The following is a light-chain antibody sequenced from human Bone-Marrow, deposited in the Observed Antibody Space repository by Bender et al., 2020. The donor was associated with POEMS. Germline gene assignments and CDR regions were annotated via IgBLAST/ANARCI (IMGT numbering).Light chain of an antibody. CDR2: EGN. CDR1: SSDVGNYNL. CDR3: CSYAGSTTWV. J-gene: IGLJ3*02. Sequence: QSALTQPASVSGSPGQSITISCTGTSSDVGNYNLVSWYQQHPGKAPKLMIYEGNKRPSGVSNRFSGSKSGNTASLTISGIQADDEADYYCCSYAGSTTWVFGGGTKLTVL. V-gene: IGLV2-23*01.